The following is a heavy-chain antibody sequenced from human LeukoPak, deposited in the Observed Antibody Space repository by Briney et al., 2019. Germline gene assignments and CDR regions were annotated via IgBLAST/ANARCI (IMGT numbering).Heavy chain of an antibody. V-gene: IGHV3-23*01. J-gene: IGHJ4*02. Sequence: GGSLRLSCAASGFTFSSYAMSWVRQAPGKGLEWVSAISGSGGSTYYADSVKGRFTISRGNSKNTLYLQMNSLRAEDTAVYYRAKDRSVVPAATPDYWGQGTLVTVSS. D-gene: IGHD2-2*01. CDR1: GFTFSSYA. CDR2: ISGSGGST. CDR3: AKDRSVVPAATPDY.